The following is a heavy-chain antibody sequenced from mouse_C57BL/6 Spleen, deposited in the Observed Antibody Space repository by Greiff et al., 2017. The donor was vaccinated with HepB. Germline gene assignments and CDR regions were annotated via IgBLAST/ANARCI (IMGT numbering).Heavy chain of an antibody. J-gene: IGHJ4*01. Sequence: EVRLVESGGGLVQPGGSLKLSCAASGFTFSDYYMYWVRQTPEKRLVWVAYISNGGGSTYYPDTVKGRFTISRDNAKNNRYLQMSRLKSEDPAMYYCARQLSAMDYWGQGTSVTVSS. CDR1: GFTFSDYY. CDR2: ISNGGGST. CDR3: ARQLSAMDY. V-gene: IGHV5-12*01.